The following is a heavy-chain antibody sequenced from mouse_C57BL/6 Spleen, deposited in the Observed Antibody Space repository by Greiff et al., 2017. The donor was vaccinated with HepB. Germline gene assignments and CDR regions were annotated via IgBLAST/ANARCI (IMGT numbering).Heavy chain of an antibody. J-gene: IGHJ2*01. CDR1: GFTFSSYA. D-gene: IGHD2-1*01. CDR2: ISDGGSYT. V-gene: IGHV5-4*01. Sequence: DVKLVESGGGLVKPGGSLKLSCAASGFTFSSYAMSWVRQTPEKRLEWVATISDGGSYTYYPDNVKGRFTISRDNAKNNLYLQMSHLKSEDTAMYYCARDGIGNYYFDYWGQGTTLTVSS. CDR3: ARDGIGNYYFDY.